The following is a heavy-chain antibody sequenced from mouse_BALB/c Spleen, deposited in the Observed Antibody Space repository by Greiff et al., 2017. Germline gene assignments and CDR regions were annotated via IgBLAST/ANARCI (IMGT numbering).Heavy chain of an antibody. CDR2: ISDGGSYT. Sequence: EVKLVESGGGLVKPGGSLKLSCAASGFTFSDYYMYWVRQTPEKRLEWVATISDGGSYTYYPDSVKGRFTISRDNAKNNLYLQMSSLKSEDTAMYYCASDWNDCSSSCWFAYWGQGTLVTVSA. J-gene: IGHJ3*01. V-gene: IGHV5-4*02. D-gene: IGHD1-1*01. CDR3: ASDWNDCSSSCWFAY. CDR1: GFTFSDYY.